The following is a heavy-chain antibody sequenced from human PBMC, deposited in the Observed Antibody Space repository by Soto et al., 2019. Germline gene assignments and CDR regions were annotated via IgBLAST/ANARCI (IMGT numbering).Heavy chain of an antibody. CDR3: ARDVSPGSSGLYFDAFDI. CDR1: EFAFSSYW. V-gene: IGHV3-7*05. CDR2: IRRDGSQR. Sequence: EVQLVESGGGLVQPGGSLTLSCAASEFAFSSYWMTWVRQAPGKGLEWVANIRRDGSQRSYLDSVRGRFTISRDNSKNSLCLPMNSLRAEDTALYFCARDVSPGSSGLYFDAFDIWGQGTMVTVSS. D-gene: IGHD6-25*01. J-gene: IGHJ3*02.